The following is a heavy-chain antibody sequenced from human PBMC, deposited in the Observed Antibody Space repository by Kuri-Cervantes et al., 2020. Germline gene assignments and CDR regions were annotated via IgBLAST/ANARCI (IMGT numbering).Heavy chain of an antibody. CDR3: ARGYYDSRGFSYWYFDL. CDR1: GGTFSSYA. V-gene: IGHV1-69*05. J-gene: IGHJ2*01. D-gene: IGHD3-22*01. CDR2: IIPIFGTA. Sequence: SVKVSCKASGGTFSSYAISWVRQAPGQGLEWMGGIIPIFGTANYAQKFQGRVTITTDESTSTAYMELSSLRSEGTAMYYCARGYYDSRGFSYWYFDLWGRGTLVTVSS.